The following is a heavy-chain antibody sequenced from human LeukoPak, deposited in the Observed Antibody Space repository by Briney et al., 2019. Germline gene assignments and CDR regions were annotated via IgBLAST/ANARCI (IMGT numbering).Heavy chain of an antibody. CDR3: ARDLGAGAGTDYYYGMDV. Sequence: GASVKVSCTASGYTFTGYYMHWVRQAPGQGLEWMGWINPNSGGTNYAQKFQGRVTMTRDTSISTAYMELSRLRSDDTAVYYCARDLGAGAGTDYYYGMDVWGQGTTVTVSS. CDR2: INPNSGGT. V-gene: IGHV1-2*02. J-gene: IGHJ6*02. CDR1: GYTFTGYY. D-gene: IGHD6-13*01.